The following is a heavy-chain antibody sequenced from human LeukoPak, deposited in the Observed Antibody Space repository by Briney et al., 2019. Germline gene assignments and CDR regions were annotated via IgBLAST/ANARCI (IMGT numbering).Heavy chain of an antibody. J-gene: IGHJ5*02. Sequence: SETLSLTCTVSGGSISSSSYYWGWIRQPPGKGLEWIGSIYYSGSTYYNPSLKSRVTISVDTSKNEFSLKLSSVTAADTAVYYCARHTPPDYYGSGSPTDNWFDPWGQGSLVTVSS. CDR2: IYYSGST. CDR1: GGSISSSSYY. CDR3: ARHTPPDYYGSGSPTDNWFDP. D-gene: IGHD3-10*01. V-gene: IGHV4-39*01.